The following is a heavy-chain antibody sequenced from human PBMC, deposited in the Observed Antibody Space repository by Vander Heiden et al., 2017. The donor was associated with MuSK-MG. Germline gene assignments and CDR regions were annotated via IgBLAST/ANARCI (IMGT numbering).Heavy chain of an antibody. D-gene: IGHD2-2*01. CDR3: AKDGSVLGHCSTTGCFFDY. V-gene: IGHV3-30-3*02. CDR2: MSDDGRDE. J-gene: IGHJ4*02. CDR1: GFTFSAYV. Sequence: QVQLVESGGGVVQPGRSVRLSCAASGFTFSAYVMHCVRPAPGKGLEWVAVMSDDGRDEFYADSVKGRFTISRDNSKNTLYLQMNSLRPEDTAVYFCAKDGSVLGHCSTTGCFFDYWGQGTLITVSS.